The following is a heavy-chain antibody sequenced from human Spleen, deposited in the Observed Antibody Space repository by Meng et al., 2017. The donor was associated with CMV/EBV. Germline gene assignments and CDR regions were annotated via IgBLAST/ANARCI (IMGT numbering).Heavy chain of an antibody. CDR1: GGTFSSYA. V-gene: IGHV1-69*10. CDR3: ASDLYYYGAGSLDY. J-gene: IGHJ4*02. CDR2: IIPILGIA. Sequence: ASGGTFSSYAISWVRQAPGQGLEWMGGIIPILGIANYAQKFQGRVTITADKSTSTAYMELRSLRSEDTAVYYCASDLYYYGAGSLDYWGQGTLVTVSS. D-gene: IGHD3-10*01.